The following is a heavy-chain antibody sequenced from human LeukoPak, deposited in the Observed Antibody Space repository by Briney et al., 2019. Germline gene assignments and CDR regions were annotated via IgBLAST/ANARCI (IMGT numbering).Heavy chain of an antibody. Sequence: GASVKVSCKASGYTLTSYGISWVRQAPGQGLEWMGWISAYNGNTNYAQKLQGRVTMTTDTSTSTAYMELRSLRSDDTAVYYCARDLPPYYDILTQLDYWGQGTLVTVSS. J-gene: IGHJ4*02. V-gene: IGHV1-18*01. CDR2: ISAYNGNT. D-gene: IGHD3-9*01. CDR3: ARDLPPYYDILTQLDY. CDR1: GYTLTSYG.